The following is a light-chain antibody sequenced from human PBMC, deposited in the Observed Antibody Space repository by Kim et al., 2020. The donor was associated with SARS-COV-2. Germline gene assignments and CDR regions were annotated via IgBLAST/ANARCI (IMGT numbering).Light chain of an antibody. V-gene: IGKV3-20*01. CDR1: QSVGSNY. Sequence: ENVLTQSPGTLSLSPGERATLSCRASQSVGSNYLAWYQQKPGQAPRLLIYGASSRAPGIPDRFSGRGSGTDFTLSITRVEPEDFAVYYCQDYTYPLTFGQGTRLEIK. J-gene: IGKJ5*01. CDR3: QDYTYPLT. CDR2: GAS.